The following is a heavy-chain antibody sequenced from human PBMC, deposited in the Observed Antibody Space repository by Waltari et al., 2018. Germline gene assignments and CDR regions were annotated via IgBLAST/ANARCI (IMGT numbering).Heavy chain of an antibody. CDR2: IYYTGST. CDR1: GGSISAFY. D-gene: IGHD2-21*02. V-gene: IGHV4-59*01. J-gene: IGHJ5*02. CDR3: ARGGGGDWEWFDP. Sequence: QVQLQESGPSLLKPSETLSLIGTVSGGSISAFYWSWVRQTPGRGLGWIGYIYYTGSTNFIPSLKSRVTMSVDTSKNQFSLKLSSVTAADTACYYCARGGGGDWEWFDPWGQGTLVTVSS.